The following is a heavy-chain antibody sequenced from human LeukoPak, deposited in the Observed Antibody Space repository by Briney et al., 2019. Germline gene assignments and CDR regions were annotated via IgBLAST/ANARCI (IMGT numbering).Heavy chain of an antibody. CDR3: ARDRVTGTTDDY. V-gene: IGHV1-69*04. CDR1: GGTFSSYA. CDR2: IIPIFGIA. J-gene: IGHJ4*02. D-gene: IGHD1-7*01. Sequence: SMKVSCKASGGTFSSYAISWVRQAPGQGLEWMGRIIPIFGIANYAQKFQGRVTITADKSTSTAYMELSSLRSEDTAVYYCARDRVTGTTDDYWGQGTLVTVSS.